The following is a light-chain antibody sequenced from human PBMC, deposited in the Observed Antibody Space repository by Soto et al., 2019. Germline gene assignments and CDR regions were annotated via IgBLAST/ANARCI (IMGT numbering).Light chain of an antibody. V-gene: IGLV2-14*03. CDR1: GKFIGSYNY. Sequence: QSLLTPPASVSGSPGQSITISFTGNGKFIGSYNYVSWYQHHPGKVPKFIIYDVTNRPSGVSDRFSGSKSGNTASLTISGLQAEDEADYYCNSYTSASTYVFGTGTKVTVL. CDR3: NSYTSASTYV. J-gene: IGLJ1*01. CDR2: DVT.